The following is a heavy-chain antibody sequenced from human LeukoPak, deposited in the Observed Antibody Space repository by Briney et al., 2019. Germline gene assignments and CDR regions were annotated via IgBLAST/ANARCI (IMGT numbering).Heavy chain of an antibody. CDR3: AKERGHSKPFDY. D-gene: IGHD4-23*01. CDR2: ISDSGNAT. Sequence: GGSLRLSCEVSGCIFSYYGMNWVRQAPGKGLEWVSDISDSGNATYYADSVKGRFTSSRNNSKSTLYLQMNNLSAEDTALYYCAKERGHSKPFDYWGQGTLVTVSS. CDR1: GCIFSYYG. J-gene: IGHJ4*02. V-gene: IGHV3-23*01.